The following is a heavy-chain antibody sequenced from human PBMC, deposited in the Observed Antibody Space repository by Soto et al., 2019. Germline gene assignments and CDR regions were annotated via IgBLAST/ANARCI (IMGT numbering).Heavy chain of an antibody. J-gene: IGHJ4*02. CDR3: ARRYGTTFDY. V-gene: IGHV4-59*01. D-gene: IGHD1-7*01. CDR1: GGSIRSYY. Sequence: QVQLQESGPGLVKPSETLSLTCTVSGGSIRSYYWSWIRQPPGKGLEWIGYIYYSGSTNYNPSLKIRVTISVDTSKNQFSLKLSSVTAADTAVYYCARRYGTTFDYWGQGTLVTVSS. CDR2: IYYSGST.